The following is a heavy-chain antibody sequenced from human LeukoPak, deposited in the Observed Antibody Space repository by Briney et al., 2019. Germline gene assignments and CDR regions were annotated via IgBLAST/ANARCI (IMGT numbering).Heavy chain of an antibody. CDR2: ISYDGSNK. Sequence: GGSLRLSCAASGFTFSSYGMHWVRQAPGKGLEWVAVISYDGSNKYYADSVKGRFTISRDNSKNTLYLQMNSLRAEDTAVYYCAKDDNYYDSSGYYRVWGQGTLVTVSS. D-gene: IGHD3-22*01. J-gene: IGHJ4*02. CDR1: GFTFSSYG. V-gene: IGHV3-30*18. CDR3: AKDDNYYDSSGYYRV.